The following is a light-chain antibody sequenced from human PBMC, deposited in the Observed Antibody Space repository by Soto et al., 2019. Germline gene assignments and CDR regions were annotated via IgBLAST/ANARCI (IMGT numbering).Light chain of an antibody. Sequence: DIQMTQSPSSLSASVGDRVTITCRASQSISSYLNWYQQKPGKAPKLLIYAASSLQSGVPSRFSGSGSGTDFTLTIRSLQPEDFATYYCQQSYSTPPWTFGQGTNVEIK. V-gene: IGKV1-39*01. J-gene: IGKJ1*01. CDR2: AAS. CDR1: QSISSY. CDR3: QQSYSTPPWT.